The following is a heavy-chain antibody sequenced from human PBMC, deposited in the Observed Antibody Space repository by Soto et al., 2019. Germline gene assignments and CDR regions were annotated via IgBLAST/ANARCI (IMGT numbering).Heavy chain of an antibody. Sequence: GGSLRLSCVASGFTFRNNAMSWVRQAPGKGLEWVSAISGSGATTYYPDSVKGRFPISRDNSKNTLYLQMNSLRAEDTAVYYCTKGGIPRRYNIPKVDFDYWGQGSLVTVSS. CDR1: GFTFRNNA. V-gene: IGHV3-23*01. CDR2: ISGSGATT. CDR3: TKGGIPRRYNIPKVDFDY. D-gene: IGHD1-1*01. J-gene: IGHJ4*02.